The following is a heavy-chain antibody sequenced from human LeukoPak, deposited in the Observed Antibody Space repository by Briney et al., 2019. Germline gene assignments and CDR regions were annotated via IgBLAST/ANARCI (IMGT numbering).Heavy chain of an antibody. V-gene: IGHV3-33*01. D-gene: IGHD3-22*01. CDR1: GFTFSSYG. CDR3: ARDATDSSGYYYFDY. CDR2: IWYDGSNK. J-gene: IGHJ4*02. Sequence: GRSLRLSCAVSGFTFSSYGMHWVRQAPGKGLEWVAVIWYDGSNKYYADSVKGRLTISRDNSKNTLYLQMNSLRAEDTAVYYCARDATDSSGYYYFDYWGQGTLVTVSS.